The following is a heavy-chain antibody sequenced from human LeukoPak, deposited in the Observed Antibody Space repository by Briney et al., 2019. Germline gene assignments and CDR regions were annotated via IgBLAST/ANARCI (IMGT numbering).Heavy chain of an antibody. CDR1: GGSFSGYY. V-gene: IGHV4-34*01. D-gene: IGHD6-13*01. Sequence: PSETLSLTCAVYGGSFSGYYWSWIRQPPGKGLEWIGEINHSGSTNYNPSLKSRVTISVDTPKNQSSLKLSSVTAADTAVYYCARALGKAGYYFDYWGQGTLVTVSS. J-gene: IGHJ4*02. CDR2: INHSGST. CDR3: ARALGKAGYYFDY.